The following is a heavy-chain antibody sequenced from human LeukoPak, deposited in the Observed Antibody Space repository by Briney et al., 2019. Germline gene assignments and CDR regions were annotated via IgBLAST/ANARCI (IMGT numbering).Heavy chain of an antibody. CDR2: IYSGGST. CDR3: ARDQGYYDSSGYYLDY. J-gene: IGHJ4*02. V-gene: IGHV3-53*01. Sequence: GGSLRLSCAASGFTFSSYWMSWVRQAPGKGLEWVSVIYSGGSTYYADSVKGRFTISRDNSKNTLYLQMNSLRAEDTAVYYCARDQGYYDSSGYYLDYWGQGTLVTVSS. D-gene: IGHD3-22*01. CDR1: GFTFSSYW.